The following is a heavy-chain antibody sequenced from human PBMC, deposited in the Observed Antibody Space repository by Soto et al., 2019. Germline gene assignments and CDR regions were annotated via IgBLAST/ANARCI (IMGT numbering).Heavy chain of an antibody. V-gene: IGHV4-59*01. CDR1: GGSISSYY. D-gene: IGHD4-17*01. Sequence: PSETLSLTCTVSGGSISSYYWSWIRQPPGKGLEWIGYIYYSGSTNYNPSLKSRVTISVDTSKNQFSLKLSSVTAADTAVYYCAGGLGYGDYGTDFDYWGQGTLVTVSS. CDR2: IYYSGST. CDR3: AGGLGYGDYGTDFDY. J-gene: IGHJ4*02.